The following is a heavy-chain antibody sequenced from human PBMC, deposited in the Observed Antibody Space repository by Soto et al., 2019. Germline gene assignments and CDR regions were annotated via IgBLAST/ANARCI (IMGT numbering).Heavy chain of an antibody. V-gene: IGHV1-18*01. D-gene: IGHD3-10*01. CDR1: GYTFTSYG. CDR3: ARHIDVLLWFGELGD. CDR2: ISAYNGNT. J-gene: IGHJ4*02. Sequence: QVQLVQSGAEVKKPGASVKVSCKASGYTFTSYGISWVRQAPGQGLEWMGWISAYNGNTNYAQKLQGRGTMTTDTSTSTAYMELRSLRSDDTAVYYCARHIDVLLWFGELGDWGQGTLVTVSS.